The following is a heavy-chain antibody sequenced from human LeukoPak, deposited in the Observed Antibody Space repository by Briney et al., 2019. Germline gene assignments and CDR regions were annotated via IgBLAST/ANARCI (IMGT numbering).Heavy chain of an antibody. V-gene: IGHV3-30*04. CDR2: ISYDGSNK. J-gene: IGHJ4*02. Sequence: PGGSLRLSCAASGFTFSSYAMHWVRQAPGKGLEWVAVISYDGSNKYYADSVKGRFTISRDNSKNTLYLQMNSLRAEDTAVYYCARDPGIAAPFGLDYWGQGTLVTVSS. D-gene: IGHD6-13*01. CDR1: GFTFSSYA. CDR3: ARDPGIAAPFGLDY.